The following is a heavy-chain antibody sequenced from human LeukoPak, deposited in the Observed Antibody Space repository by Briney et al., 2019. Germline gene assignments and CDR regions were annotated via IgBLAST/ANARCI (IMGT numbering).Heavy chain of an antibody. CDR1: GFTFSSYG. Sequence: HPGRSLRLSCAASGFTFSSYGMHWVRQAPGKGLEWVADIWYDGSKKYYADSVKGRFTISRDTSKNTLYLQMNSLRAEDTAVYYCARDLLRFLGWLPPRDYYYGMDVWGQGTTVTVSS. D-gene: IGHD3-3*01. CDR3: ARDLLRFLGWLPPRDYYYGMDV. J-gene: IGHJ6*02. CDR2: IWYDGSKK. V-gene: IGHV3-33*01.